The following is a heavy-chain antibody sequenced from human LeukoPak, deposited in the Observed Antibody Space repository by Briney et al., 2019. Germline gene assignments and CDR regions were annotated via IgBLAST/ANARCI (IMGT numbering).Heavy chain of an antibody. D-gene: IGHD3-10*01. Sequence: AGGSLRLSCAASGFTFSSYWMSWVRQAPGKGLEWVANIKQDGSEKYYVDSVKGRFTISRDNAKNSLYLQMNSLRAEDTAVYYCARDASHYYGSGSFDYWGQGTLVTVSS. CDR2: IKQDGSEK. V-gene: IGHV3-7*01. CDR3: ARDASHYYGSGSFDY. J-gene: IGHJ4*02. CDR1: GFTFSSYW.